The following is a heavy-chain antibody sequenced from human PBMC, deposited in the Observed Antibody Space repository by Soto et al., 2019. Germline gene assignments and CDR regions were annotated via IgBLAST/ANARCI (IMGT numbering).Heavy chain of an antibody. CDR1: GFTFSSYA. D-gene: IGHD1-26*01. Sequence: QVQLVESGGGVVQPGRSLRLSCAASGFTFSSYAMHWVRQAPGKGLKWVAVISYDGSNKYYADSVKGRFTISRDNSKNTLYLQMNSLRAEDTAVYYCARGIVGANVDYWGQGTLVTVSS. J-gene: IGHJ4*02. V-gene: IGHV3-30-3*01. CDR2: ISYDGSNK. CDR3: ARGIVGANVDY.